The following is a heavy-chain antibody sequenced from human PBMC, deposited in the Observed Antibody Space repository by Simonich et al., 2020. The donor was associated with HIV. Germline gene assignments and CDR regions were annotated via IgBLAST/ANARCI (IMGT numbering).Heavy chain of an antibody. Sequence: EVQLVQSGAEVKKPGESLKISCKGSGYSFTNYWIGWVSQVPGKGLEWLGIIYPGDSYTRYRPSFQGQVTIAADQAHSPALHQWSSLKASGTAMYYFARQGLTPAAAGQSFDYWGQGTLVTLSS. CDR1: GYSFTNYW. CDR2: IYPGDSYT. D-gene: IGHD6-13*01. V-gene: IGHV5-51*01. CDR3: ARQGLTPAAAGQSFDY. J-gene: IGHJ4*01.